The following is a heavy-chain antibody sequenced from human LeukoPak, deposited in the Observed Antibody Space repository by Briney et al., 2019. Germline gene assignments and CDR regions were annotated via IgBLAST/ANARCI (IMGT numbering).Heavy chain of an antibody. Sequence: GGSLRLSCTAFGFTFGDYGLSWFRQAPGKGLEWIGFVRSKKVFGGAIEYAASVKGRFTFSRDDSKSIAYLQMNDLRTDDTAVYYCTRDWWRLGFDYWGQGTLVTVSS. CDR1: GFTFGDYG. V-gene: IGHV3-49*03. D-gene: IGHD2-21*02. CDR3: TRDWWRLGFDY. CDR2: VRSKKVFGGAI. J-gene: IGHJ4*02.